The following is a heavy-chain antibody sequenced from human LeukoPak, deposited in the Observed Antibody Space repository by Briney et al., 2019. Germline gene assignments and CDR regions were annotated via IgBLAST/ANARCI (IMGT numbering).Heavy chain of an antibody. J-gene: IGHJ3*02. CDR3: ARYFYDSSGSSSDAFDI. CDR2: INPNSGGT. V-gene: IGHV1-2*02. D-gene: IGHD3-22*01. CDR1: GYTFTGYY. Sequence: ASVKVSCKTSGYTFTGYYMHWVRQAPGQGLEWMGWINPNSGGTNYAQRFQGRVTMTRDSSMSTAYMELSRLRSDDSAVYYCARYFYDSSGSSSDAFDIWGQGTMVTVSS.